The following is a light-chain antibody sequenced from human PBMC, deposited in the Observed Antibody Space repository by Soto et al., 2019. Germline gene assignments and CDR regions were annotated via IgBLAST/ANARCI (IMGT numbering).Light chain of an antibody. V-gene: IGLV2-14*01. Sequence: ALTQPASVSGSPGQSITISCTGTSSDVGGYNYVSWYQQHPGKAPKLMIYDVSNRPSGVSNRFSGSKSGNTASLTISGLQAEDEADYYCSSYTSSTKGYVFGTGTKVTVL. CDR2: DVS. CDR3: SSYTSSTKGYV. J-gene: IGLJ1*01. CDR1: SSDVGGYNY.